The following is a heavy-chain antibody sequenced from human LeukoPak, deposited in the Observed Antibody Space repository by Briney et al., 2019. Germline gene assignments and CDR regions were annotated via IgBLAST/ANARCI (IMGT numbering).Heavy chain of an antibody. J-gene: IGHJ4*02. CDR1: GFTFSSYA. Sequence: PGGSLRLSYAASGFTFSSYAMSWVRQAPGKGLEWVSAISGSGGSTYYADSVKGRFTIPRDNSKNTLYLQMNSLRAEDTAVYYCAKRPPLRYYFDYWGQGTLVTVSS. D-gene: IGHD3-16*01. CDR2: ISGSGGST. CDR3: AKRPPLRYYFDY. V-gene: IGHV3-23*01.